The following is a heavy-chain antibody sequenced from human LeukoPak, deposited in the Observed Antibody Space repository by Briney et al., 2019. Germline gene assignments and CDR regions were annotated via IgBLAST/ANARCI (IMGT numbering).Heavy chain of an antibody. Sequence: GGSLRLSCAASGFTFSSYAMSWVRQAPGKGLEWVSAISGSGGSTYYADSVKGRFTISRDNSKNMLFLQMNSLRAEDTAVYYCARSRGITIFFPDWGQGTLVTVSS. J-gene: IGHJ4*02. D-gene: IGHD3-9*01. CDR1: GFTFSSYA. CDR2: ISGSGGST. V-gene: IGHV3-23*01. CDR3: ARSRGITIFFPD.